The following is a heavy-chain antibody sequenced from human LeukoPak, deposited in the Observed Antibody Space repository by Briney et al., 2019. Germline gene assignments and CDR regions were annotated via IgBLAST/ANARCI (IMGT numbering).Heavy chain of an antibody. V-gene: IGHV4-59*01. D-gene: IGHD2-15*01. CDR3: ARGRRCSGGSCYSSYWFDP. J-gene: IGHJ5*02. CDR2: IYYSEST. Sequence: SETLSLTCTVSGGSISSYYWSWIRQPPGKGLEWIGYIYYSESTNYNPSLKSRVTISVDTSKSQFSLKLSSVTAADTAVYYCARGRRCSGGSCYSSYWFDPWGQGTLVTVSS. CDR1: GGSISSYY.